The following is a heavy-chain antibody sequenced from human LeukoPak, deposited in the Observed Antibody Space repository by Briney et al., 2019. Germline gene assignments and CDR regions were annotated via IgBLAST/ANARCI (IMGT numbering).Heavy chain of an antibody. Sequence: GGSLRLSCVASGFTFSTNAMSWVRQAPGKGLEWVSAISGGGGSTFYADPVKGRFTISRDNSKSTLYLQLNSLKTEDTALYYCAKDGTSGTWDNWGQGTLVTVSS. CDR3: AKDGTSGTWDN. D-gene: IGHD1-1*01. CDR2: ISGGGGST. V-gene: IGHV3-23*01. J-gene: IGHJ4*02. CDR1: GFTFSTNA.